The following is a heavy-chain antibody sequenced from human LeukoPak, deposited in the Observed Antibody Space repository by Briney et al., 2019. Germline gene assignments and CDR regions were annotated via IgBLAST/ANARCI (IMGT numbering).Heavy chain of an antibody. CDR1: GGSISSYY. J-gene: IGHJ6*02. V-gene: IGHV4-59*08. CDR3: ARHRVVTAAIVYGMDV. D-gene: IGHD2-21*02. Sequence: PSETLSLTCTVSGGSISSYYWTWIRQPPGKGLEWIGYIYYSGSTNYNPSLKSRLTISVDTSKNQFSLKLSSVTAADTAVYYCARHRVVTAAIVYGMDVWGQGTTVTVSS. CDR2: IYYSGST.